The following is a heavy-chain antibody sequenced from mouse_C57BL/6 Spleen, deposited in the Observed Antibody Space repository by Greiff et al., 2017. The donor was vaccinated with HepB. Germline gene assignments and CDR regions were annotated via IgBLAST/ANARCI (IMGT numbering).Heavy chain of an antibody. Sequence: VQLQQSGPELAKPGASVKISCKASGYSFTGYYMNWVKQSPEKSLEWIGEINPSTGDTTYNQKFKAKATLTVDKSSSTAYMQLQSLTSEDSAVYYCASSLGEYAMDYWGQGTSVTVSS. J-gene: IGHJ4*01. CDR1: GYSFTGYY. CDR2: INPSTGDT. D-gene: IGHD4-1*01. CDR3: ASSLGEYAMDY. V-gene: IGHV1-42*01.